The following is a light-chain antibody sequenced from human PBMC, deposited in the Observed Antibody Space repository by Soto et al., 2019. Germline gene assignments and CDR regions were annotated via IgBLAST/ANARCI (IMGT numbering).Light chain of an antibody. V-gene: IGKV3-15*01. J-gene: IGKJ1*01. CDR1: QSAYSSY. Sequence: ELVLTQSPGTLSLSPGDIATLSFSSSQSAYSSYLSWYQQKPGQAPRLLIYSASTRATGIPARFSGRGSGTQFTLTISSLQSEDFAVYYCEQYYDWPRTFGQGTKVDIK. CDR3: EQYYDWPRT. CDR2: SAS.